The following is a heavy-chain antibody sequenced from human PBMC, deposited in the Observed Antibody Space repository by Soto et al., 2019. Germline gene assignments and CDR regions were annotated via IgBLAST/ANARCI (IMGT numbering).Heavy chain of an antibody. CDR1: GFTFSSYA. Sequence: EVQLLESGGGLVQPGGSLRLSCAASGFTFSSYAMSWVRQAPGKGLEWVAVISGSGGSTYYADSVKGRFTISRDNSKNTLYLQMNSLRAEDTAGDYCAKELWFGASGMDVWGQVTTVTVSS. CDR2: ISGSGGST. V-gene: IGHV3-23*01. D-gene: IGHD3-10*01. J-gene: IGHJ6*02. CDR3: AKELWFGASGMDV.